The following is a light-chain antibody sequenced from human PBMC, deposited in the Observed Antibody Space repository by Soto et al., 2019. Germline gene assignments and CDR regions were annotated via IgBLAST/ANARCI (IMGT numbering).Light chain of an antibody. J-gene: IGLJ2*01. V-gene: IGLV2-8*01. CDR1: RSDVGAFNY. CDR2: EVF. Sequence: QSALTQPPSASGSLGQSVTISCTGTRSDVGAFNYVSWYQQNPGKAPKLLIYEVFKRPSGVPDRFSGSKSGNTASLTVSGLQAEDEADYYFSSYAVSNSLLFGGGTKLTVL. CDR3: SSYAVSNSLL.